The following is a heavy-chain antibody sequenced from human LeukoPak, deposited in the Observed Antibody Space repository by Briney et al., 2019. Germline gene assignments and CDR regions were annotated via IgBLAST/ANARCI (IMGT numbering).Heavy chain of an antibody. D-gene: IGHD1-26*01. V-gene: IGHV4-38-2*02. CDR1: GYSISSGYY. Sequence: SETLSLTCTVSGYSISSGYYWGWIRQPPGKGLEWIGSIYHSGSTYYKPSLKSRVTISVDTSKNQFSLKLRSVTAADTAVYYCAREVVGGSYYDYWGQGTLVTVSS. J-gene: IGHJ4*02. CDR3: AREVVGGSYYDY. CDR2: IYHSGST.